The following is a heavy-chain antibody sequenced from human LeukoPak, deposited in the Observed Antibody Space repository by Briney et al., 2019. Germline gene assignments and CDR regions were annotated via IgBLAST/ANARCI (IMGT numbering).Heavy chain of an antibody. Sequence: SGTLSLTCAVSGYSISSGHWWSWVRQPPGKGLEWIGEILHSGSTSYNPSLKSRVTISVDSSKNQLSLTLTSVTAAGTAVYYCARNGAYALDYWGQGTLVTASS. D-gene: IGHD4-17*01. CDR3: ARNGAYALDY. V-gene: IGHV4-4*02. J-gene: IGHJ4*02. CDR1: GYSISSGHW. CDR2: ILHSGST.